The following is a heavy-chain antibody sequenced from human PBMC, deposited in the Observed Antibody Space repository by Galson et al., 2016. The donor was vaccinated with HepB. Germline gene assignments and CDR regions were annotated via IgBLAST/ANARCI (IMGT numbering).Heavy chain of an antibody. D-gene: IGHD2-15*01. CDR3: ARGRSGYCSGGSCYVFPFFDP. CDR1: GYTFTSYD. CDR2: MNPNSGNT. V-gene: IGHV1-8*01. Sequence: SVKVSCKASGYTFTSYDINWVRQAPGQGLEWMGWMNPNSGNTGYAQKFQGRVTMTRNTSISTAYMELSSLRSEDTAVYYCARGRSGYCSGGSCYVFPFFDPWGQGTLVTVSS. J-gene: IGHJ5*02.